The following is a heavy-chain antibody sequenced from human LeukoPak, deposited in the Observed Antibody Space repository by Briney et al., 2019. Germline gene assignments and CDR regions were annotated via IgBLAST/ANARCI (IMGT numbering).Heavy chain of an antibody. D-gene: IGHD3-9*01. CDR3: AHRRTETLRYFDWYFDY. CDR2: IYWADDK. V-gene: IGHV2-5*02. Sequence: SGPTLVNPTQTLTLTCTFSGFSLSTSGVGVGWIRQPPGKALEWLALIYWADDKRYSPSLKSRLTITKDTSKNQVVLTMTNMDPVDTATYYCAHRRTETLRYFDWYFDYWGQGTLVTVSS. J-gene: IGHJ4*02. CDR1: GFSLSTSGVG.